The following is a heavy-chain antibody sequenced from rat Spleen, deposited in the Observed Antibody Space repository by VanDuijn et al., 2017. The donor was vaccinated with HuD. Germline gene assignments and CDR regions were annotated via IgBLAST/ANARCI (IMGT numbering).Heavy chain of an antibody. CDR1: EFSLTGNN. J-gene: IGHJ3*01. Sequence: QVLLKESGPGLVQPSQTLSLTCTVSEFSLTGNNIHWVRQSPGKGLEWVGRMRYDGDTSYNSALKSRLSISRDTSKSQVFLKMGSLQTEDTAIYYCTREGTTTSVFAYWGQGTLVTVSS. CDR3: TREGTTTSVFAY. D-gene: IGHD1-5*01. CDR2: MRYDGDT. V-gene: IGHV2S30*01.